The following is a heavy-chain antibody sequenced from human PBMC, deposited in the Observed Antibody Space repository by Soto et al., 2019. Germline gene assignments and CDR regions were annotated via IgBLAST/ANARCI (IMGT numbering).Heavy chain of an antibody. V-gene: IGHV4-34*01. CDR2: INHSGST. CDR3: ARRWSSFYGMDV. CDR1: GGSFSVYY. D-gene: IGHD3-3*01. Sequence: SETLSLTCAVYGGSFSVYYWSWIRQPPGKGLEWIGEINHSGSTNYNPSLMSRVTISVDTSKNQFSLKMSSVTAADTAVYYCARRWSSFYGMDVWGQGTTVTVSS. J-gene: IGHJ6*02.